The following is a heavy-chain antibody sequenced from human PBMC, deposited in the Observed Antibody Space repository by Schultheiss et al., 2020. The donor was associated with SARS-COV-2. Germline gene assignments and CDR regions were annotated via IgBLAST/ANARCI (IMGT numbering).Heavy chain of an antibody. CDR1: GYTFTGYY. V-gene: IGHV1-2*02. D-gene: IGHD6-13*01. Sequence: ASVKVSCKASGYTFTGYYMHWVRQAPGQGLEWMGWINPNSGGTNYAQKFQGRVTMTRDTSTSTVYMELSSLRSEDTAVYYCARDLGSSRRGWFDPWGQGTLVTVSS. J-gene: IGHJ5*02. CDR2: INPNSGGT. CDR3: ARDLGSSRRGWFDP.